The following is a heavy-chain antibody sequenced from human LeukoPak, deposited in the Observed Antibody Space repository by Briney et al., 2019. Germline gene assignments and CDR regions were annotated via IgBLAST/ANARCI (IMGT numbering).Heavy chain of an antibody. CDR3: AKDSYSRGFDY. CDR2: ISWNSGSI. V-gene: IGHV3-9*01. J-gene: IGHJ4*02. D-gene: IGHD6-13*01. CDR1: GFTFDDYA. Sequence: GGSLRLSCAASGFTFDDYAMHWVRQAPGKGLEWVSGISWNSGSIGYADSVKGRFTISRDNAKNSLYLQMNSLRAEDTALYYCAKDSYSRGFDYWGQGTLVTVSS.